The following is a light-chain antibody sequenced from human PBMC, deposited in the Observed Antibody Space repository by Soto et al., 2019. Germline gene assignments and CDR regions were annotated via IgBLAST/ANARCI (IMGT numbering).Light chain of an antibody. V-gene: IGKV1-39*01. Sequence: DIQMTQSPSSLSAFVGDRVTIPCRASQSISTLLNWYQQKPGQAPKRLITDAYTLRTGVSSRFSGSGSGTDFTLTISSLQPEDLAIYYCQQSYSIPVTFGGGTKVEI. CDR1: QSISTL. J-gene: IGKJ4*01. CDR2: DAY. CDR3: QQSYSIPVT.